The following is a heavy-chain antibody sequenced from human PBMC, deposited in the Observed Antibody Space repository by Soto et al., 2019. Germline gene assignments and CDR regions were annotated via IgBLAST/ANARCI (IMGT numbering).Heavy chain of an antibody. V-gene: IGHV1-18*01. CDR2: ISANNGNT. CDR3: ARVLKDIVVVPAAKGGRYWFDP. CDR1: GYTLTSYG. Sequence: GASVKVSCKASGYTLTSYGISWVRQAPGQGLEWMGWISANNGNTNYAQKLQGRVTMTTDTSTNTAYMELRSLRSDDTAVYYCARVLKDIVVVPAAKGGRYWFDPWGQGTLVTVSS. J-gene: IGHJ5*02. D-gene: IGHD2-2*01.